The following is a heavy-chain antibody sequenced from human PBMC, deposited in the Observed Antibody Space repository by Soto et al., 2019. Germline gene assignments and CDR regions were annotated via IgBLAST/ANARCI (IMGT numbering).Heavy chain of an antibody. V-gene: IGHV4-34*01. D-gene: IGHD2-21*02. Sequence: SETLSLTCAVYGGSFSGYYWSWIRQPPGKGLEWIGEINHSGSTNYNPSLKSRVTIPVDTSKNQFSLKLSSVTAADTAVYYCATGVVTYGYWGQGTLVTVSS. J-gene: IGHJ4*02. CDR2: INHSGST. CDR1: GGSFSGYY. CDR3: ATGVVTYGY.